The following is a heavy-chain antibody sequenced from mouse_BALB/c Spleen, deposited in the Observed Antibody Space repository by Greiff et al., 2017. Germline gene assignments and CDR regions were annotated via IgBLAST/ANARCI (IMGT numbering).Heavy chain of an antibody. V-gene: IGHV3-2*02. CDR3: ARSGIYYGSSYVDYAMDY. Sequence: EVQLQESGPGLVKPSQSLSLTCTVTGYSITSDYAWNWIRQFPGNKLEWMGYISYSGSTSYNPSLKSRISITRDTSKNQFFLQLNSVTTEDTATYYCARSGIYYGSSYVDYAMDYWGQGTSVTVSS. J-gene: IGHJ4*01. D-gene: IGHD1-1*01. CDR1: GYSITSDYA. CDR2: ISYSGST.